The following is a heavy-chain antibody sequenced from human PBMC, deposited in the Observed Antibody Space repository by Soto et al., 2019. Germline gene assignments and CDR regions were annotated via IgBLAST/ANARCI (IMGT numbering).Heavy chain of an antibody. V-gene: IGHV2-5*01. CDR1: GFSLTTSGVG. Sequence: QITLKESGPTLVKPTQTLTLTCTFSGFSLTTSGVGVGWFRQPPGKAPEWLALLYWNDDKRYSPSLKSRLIITKDTSKNQVILTMTNMYPVDTATYYCAHQDWNSFHHWGQGTLVIVSS. D-gene: IGHD1-1*01. CDR3: AHQDWNSFHH. CDR2: LYWNDDK. J-gene: IGHJ1*01.